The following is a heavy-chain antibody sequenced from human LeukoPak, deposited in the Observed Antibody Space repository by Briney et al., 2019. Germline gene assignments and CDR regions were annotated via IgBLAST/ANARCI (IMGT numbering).Heavy chain of an antibody. CDR2: VKYDGSEN. CDR3: VRDVYGGEDY. J-gene: IGHJ4*02. Sequence: GGSLRLSCAASGFTLGSYWMTWVRQPPGKGLEWVGNVKYDGSENYYAESVKGRFTISRANATNSVYLQMISLSDEDTAAYYCVRDVYGGEDYWGQGTLVTVSS. V-gene: IGHV3-7*01. D-gene: IGHD4-23*01. CDR1: GFTLGSYW.